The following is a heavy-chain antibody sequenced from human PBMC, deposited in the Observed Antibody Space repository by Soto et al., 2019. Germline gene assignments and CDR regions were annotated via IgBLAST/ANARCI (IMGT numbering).Heavy chain of an antibody. V-gene: IGHV4-30-2*02. CDR3: ARLSTDYYGSGSYFDS. D-gene: IGHD3-10*01. CDR2: IYHSGST. Sequence: SETLSLTCAVSGCSISSGGYSWSWIRQPPGKGLEWIGYIYHSGSTYYTPSLKSRVTISVDRSKNQFSLKLSSVTAADTAVYYCARLSTDYYGSGSYFDSWGQGILVTVSS. CDR1: GCSISSGGYS. J-gene: IGHJ4*02.